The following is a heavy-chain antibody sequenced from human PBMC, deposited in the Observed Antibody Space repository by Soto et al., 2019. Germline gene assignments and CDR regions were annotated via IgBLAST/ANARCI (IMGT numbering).Heavy chain of an antibody. CDR2: IYYSGST. J-gene: IGHJ6*03. CDR1: GGSISSYY. V-gene: IGHV4-59*08. D-gene: IGHD2-2*01. Sequence: SETLSLTCTVSGGSISSYYWSWIRQPPGKGLEWIGYIYYSGSTNYNPSLKSRVTISVDTSKNQFSLKLSSVTAADTAVYYCARRAVVVPASSYYYYYYIDVWGKGTTVTVSS. CDR3: ARRAVVVPASSYYYYYYIDV.